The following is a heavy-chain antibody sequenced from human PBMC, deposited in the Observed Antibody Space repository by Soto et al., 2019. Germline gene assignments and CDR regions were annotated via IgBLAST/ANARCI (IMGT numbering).Heavy chain of an antibody. J-gene: IGHJ4*02. V-gene: IGHV3-48*01. CDR2: ISTGGTNT. CDR3: ARAKYYGSPGDFDY. Sequence: GVLLRVSCTAAGFTFNGYGSSWVRQTPGKGLEWVSYISTGGTNTYYAASVKGRFTISRDNAKNSLYLQMNSLRAEDTAVYYCARAKYYGSPGDFDYWGQGTLVTVSS. CDR1: GFTFNGYG. D-gene: IGHD3-10*01.